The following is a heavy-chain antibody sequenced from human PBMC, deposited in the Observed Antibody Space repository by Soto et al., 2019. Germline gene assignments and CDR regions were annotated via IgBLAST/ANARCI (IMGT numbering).Heavy chain of an antibody. V-gene: IGHV1-46*01. CDR3: ARDKASEAMVVVPAADRYYYGMDV. Sequence: GASVKVSCKASGYTFTSYYMHWVRQAPGQGLEWMVIINPSGGSTSYAQKFQGRVTMTRDTYTSTVYMELSSLRSEDTAVYYCARDKASEAMVVVPAADRYYYGMDVWGQGTTVTVSS. D-gene: IGHD2-2*01. CDR1: GYTFTSYY. CDR2: INPSGGST. J-gene: IGHJ6*02.